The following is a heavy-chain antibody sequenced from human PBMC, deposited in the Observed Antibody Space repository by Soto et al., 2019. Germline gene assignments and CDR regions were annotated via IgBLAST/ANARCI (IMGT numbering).Heavy chain of an antibody. CDR2: IYYSGST. V-gene: IGHV4-59*08. CDR3: ARRDSSGIAAGAFDI. J-gene: IGHJ3*02. D-gene: IGHD6-13*01. Sequence: SETLSLTCTGSGGSISSCYWGWIRQPLGKGLEGIGYIYYSGSTNYNPSLKSRVTISVDTSKSQFSLKLSSVTAADTAVYYCARRDSSGIAAGAFDIWGQGTMVT. CDR1: GGSISSCY.